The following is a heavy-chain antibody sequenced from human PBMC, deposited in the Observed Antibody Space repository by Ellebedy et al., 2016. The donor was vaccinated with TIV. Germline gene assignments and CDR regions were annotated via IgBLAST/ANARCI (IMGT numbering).Heavy chain of an antibody. J-gene: IGHJ5*02. CDR2: IYQDGGVQ. D-gene: IGHD4-17*01. Sequence: GESLKISCVASGFSFRSYWMSWVRQAPGKGLEWVANIYQDGGVQYYVDSVKGRFTISRDNADNSLFLQMNSLRAADTAVYYCARRGSYGDYAVQINSWFDTWGRGTLVAVSS. V-gene: IGHV3-7*01. CDR3: ARRGSYGDYAVQINSWFDT. CDR1: GFSFRSYW.